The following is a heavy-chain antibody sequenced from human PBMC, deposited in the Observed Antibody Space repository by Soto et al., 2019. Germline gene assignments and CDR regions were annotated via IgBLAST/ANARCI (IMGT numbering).Heavy chain of an antibody. CDR3: ARDGCTNGVCPSVYYYYYYMDV. Sequence: ASVKVSCKASGYTFTSYGISWVRQAPGQGLEWMGWISAYNGNTNYAQKLQGRVTMTTDTSTSTAYMELRSLRSDDTAVYYCARDGCTNGVCPSVYYYYYYMDVWGNGTTVTSP. J-gene: IGHJ6*03. CDR2: ISAYNGNT. CDR1: GYTFTSYG. D-gene: IGHD2-8*01. V-gene: IGHV1-18*01.